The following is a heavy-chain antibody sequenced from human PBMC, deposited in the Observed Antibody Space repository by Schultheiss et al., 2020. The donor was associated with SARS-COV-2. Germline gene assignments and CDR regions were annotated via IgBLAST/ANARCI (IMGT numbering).Heavy chain of an antibody. D-gene: IGHD6-6*01. V-gene: IGHV3-7*01. CDR2: IKQDGSEK. J-gene: IGHJ6*02. CDR1: GFTFSSYG. CDR3: ARGPVYSSSSPYYYYGMDV. Sequence: GESLKISCAASGFTFSSYGMHWVRQAPGKGLEWVANIKQDGSEKYYVDSVKGRFTISRDNAKNSLYLQMNSLRAEDTAVYYCARGPVYSSSSPYYYYGMDVWGQGTTVTVSS.